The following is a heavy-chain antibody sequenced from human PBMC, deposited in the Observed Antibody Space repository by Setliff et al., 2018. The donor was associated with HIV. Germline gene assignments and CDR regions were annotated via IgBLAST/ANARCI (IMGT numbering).Heavy chain of an antibody. CDR3: ARGSEDNVWFDP. J-gene: IGHJ5*02. Sequence: ASVKVSCKASGYNFIDYNFIWVRQAPGQGLEWMGWISAYSGDINYSQKFQGRVTMTKDTSTSTAYLELRSLRSDDTAIYYCARGSEDNVWFDPWGQGTLVTVSS. CDR1: GYNFIDYN. CDR2: ISAYSGDI. D-gene: IGHD3-10*01. V-gene: IGHV1-18*04.